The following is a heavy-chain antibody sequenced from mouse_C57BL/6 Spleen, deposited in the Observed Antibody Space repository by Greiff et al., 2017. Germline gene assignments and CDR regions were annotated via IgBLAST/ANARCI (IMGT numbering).Heavy chain of an antibody. D-gene: IGHD1-1*01. J-gene: IGHJ2*01. CDR3: SRGDYGSKDY. V-gene: IGHV3-6*01. CDR1: GYSITSGYY. CDR2: ISYDGSN. Sequence: VQLQQSGPGLVKPSQSLSLTCSVTGYSITSGYYWNWIRQFPGNKLEWMGYISYDGSNNYNPSLKNRISITRDTSKNQFCLKLNSVTTEDTATYYCSRGDYGSKDYWGQGTTLTVSA.